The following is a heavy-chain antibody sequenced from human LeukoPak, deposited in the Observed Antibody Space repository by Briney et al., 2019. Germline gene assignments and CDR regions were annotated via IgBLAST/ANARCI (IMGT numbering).Heavy chain of an antibody. J-gene: IGHJ3*02. V-gene: IGHV3-23*01. D-gene: IGHD6-19*01. CDR2: ISGSGGST. CDR3: AKFYSSGWYGGDDAFDI. Sequence: GGSLRLSCAASGFTFSSYAMSWVRQAPGKGLEWVSAISGSGGSTYYADSVKGRFTISRDNSKNTLYLQMNSLRAEDTAVYYCAKFYSSGWYGGDDAFDIWGQGTMVTVSS. CDR1: GFTFSSYA.